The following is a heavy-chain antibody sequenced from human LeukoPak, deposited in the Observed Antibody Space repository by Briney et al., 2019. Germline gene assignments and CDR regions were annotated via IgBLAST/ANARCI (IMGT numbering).Heavy chain of an antibody. V-gene: IGHV1-2*02. CDR3: ARGGPFWGGYYPFDF. CDR2: INSKPHST. Sequence: GASVQVSCKASGYTFTDYYIHWVRPAPGQGPEWMGWINSKPHSTKYAQKFQCRVTMTRDTSLSTAYLELSRLRSDDTAVYFCARGGPFWGGYYPFDFWGQGTLVTVSS. CDR1: GYTFTDYY. D-gene: IGHD3-3*01. J-gene: IGHJ4*02.